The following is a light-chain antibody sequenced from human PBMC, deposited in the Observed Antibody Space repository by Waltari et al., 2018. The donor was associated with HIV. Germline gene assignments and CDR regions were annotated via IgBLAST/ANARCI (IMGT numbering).Light chain of an antibody. J-gene: IGLJ3*02. Sequence: QAGLCQPPSVSKGLRQTATLTCTGNSNNVGYQGAAWLQQHQGHPPKLLSYRNNNRPSGISERLSATRSGNTASLTITGLQPEDEADYYCSAWDSSLSAWVFGGGTKLTVL. CDR3: SAWDSSLSAWV. CDR2: RNN. CDR1: SNNVGYQG. V-gene: IGLV10-54*01.